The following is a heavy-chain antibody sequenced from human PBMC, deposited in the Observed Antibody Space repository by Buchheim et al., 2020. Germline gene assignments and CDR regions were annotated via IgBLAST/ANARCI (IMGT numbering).Heavy chain of an antibody. CDR1: GGSISSSSYY. CDR3: ASRGITIFGAGTGYYYMDV. CDR2: IYYSGST. D-gene: IGHD3-3*01. Sequence: QLQLQESGPGLVKPSETLSLTCTVSGGSISSSSYYWGWIRQPPGKGLEWIGSIYYSGSTYYNPSLKSRVTISVDTSKNQLSLKLSSVTAADTAVYYCASRGITIFGAGTGYYYMDVWGKGTT. J-gene: IGHJ6*03. V-gene: IGHV4-39*01.